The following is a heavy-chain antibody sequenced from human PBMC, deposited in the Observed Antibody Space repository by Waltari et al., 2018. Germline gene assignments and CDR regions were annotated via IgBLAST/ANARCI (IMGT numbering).Heavy chain of an antibody. V-gene: IGHV4-61*02. CDR3: ARGREWFGVRLNMDV. CDR2: IYTSGST. CDR1: GGSLSSGRYY. Sequence: QVQLQESGPGLVKPSQTLSLTCPVPGGSLSSGRYYWNWTRQPAGKGLEWIGRIYTSGSTIYSPSLESRVTISVDTSKNHFSLELRSVSAADTAVYYCARGREWFGVRLNMDVWGQGTTVTVSS. D-gene: IGHD3-10*01. J-gene: IGHJ6*02.